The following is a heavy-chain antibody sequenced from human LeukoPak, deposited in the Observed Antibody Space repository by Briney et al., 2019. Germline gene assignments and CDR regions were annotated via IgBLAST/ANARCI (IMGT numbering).Heavy chain of an antibody. J-gene: IGHJ1*01. CDR2: ISGSGGST. D-gene: IGHD2-15*01. V-gene: IGHV3-23*01. CDR3: AKDKEYCSGGSCYLNFQH. CDR1: GFTFSSYA. Sequence: RSLRLSCAASGFTFSSYAMSWVRQAPGKGLEWVSAISGSGGSTYYADSVKGRFTISRDNSKDTLYLQMNSLRAEDTAVYYCAKDKEYCSGGSCYLNFQHWGQGTLVTVSS.